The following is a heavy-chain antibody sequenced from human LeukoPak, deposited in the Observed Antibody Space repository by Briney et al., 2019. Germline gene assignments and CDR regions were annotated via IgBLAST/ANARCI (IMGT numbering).Heavy chain of an antibody. CDR1: GFTFSSYS. CDR3: ARSAMIVGAMFPGLFDY. Sequence: GGSLRLSCAASGFTFSSYSMNWVRQAPGKGLEWVSSISSSSSYIYYADSVKGRFTISRDNSKNTLYLQMNSLRAEDTAVYYCARSAMIVGAMFPGLFDYWGQGTLVTVSS. D-gene: IGHD1-26*01. CDR2: ISSSSSYI. V-gene: IGHV3-21*01. J-gene: IGHJ4*02.